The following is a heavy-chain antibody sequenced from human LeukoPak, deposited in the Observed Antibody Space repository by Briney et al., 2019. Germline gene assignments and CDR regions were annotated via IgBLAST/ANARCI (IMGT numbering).Heavy chain of an antibody. D-gene: IGHD2-8*01. Sequence: GGSLRLSCAASGFTFGAYSMTWVRQAPGKGLEWVSSISSSTTNIYYANSVKGRFTISRDSARNLLYLQMNNLRAEDTAVYYCARLMQYYYYGMDVWGPGTTVTVSS. J-gene: IGHJ6*02. CDR1: GFTFGAYS. CDR2: ISSSTTNI. V-gene: IGHV3-21*06. CDR3: ARLMQYYYYGMDV.